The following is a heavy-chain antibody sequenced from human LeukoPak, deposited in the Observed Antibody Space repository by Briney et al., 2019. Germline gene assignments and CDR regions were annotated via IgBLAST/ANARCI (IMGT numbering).Heavy chain of an antibody. D-gene: IGHD5-18*01. J-gene: IGHJ4*02. CDR1: GGTFSTYA. CDR3: ARQKSTDTAMVIFDY. V-gene: IGHV1-69*13. CDR2: IIPIFGTA. Sequence: SVKVSCKASGGTFSTYAISWVRQAPGQGLEWMGGIIPIFGTANYAQKFQGRVTITADESTSTAYMELSSLRSEDTAVYYCARQKSTDTAMVIFDYWGQGTLVTVSS.